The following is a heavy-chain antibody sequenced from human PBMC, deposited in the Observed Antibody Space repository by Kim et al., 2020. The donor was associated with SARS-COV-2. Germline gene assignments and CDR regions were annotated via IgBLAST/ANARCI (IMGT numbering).Heavy chain of an antibody. CDR1: GGSISSGGYY. CDR2: IYYSGST. J-gene: IGHJ5*02. V-gene: IGHV4-31*03. CDR3: ARVVVVPAALSTPFDP. Sequence: SETLSLTCTVSGGSISSGGYYWSWIRQHPGKGLEWIGYIYYSGSTYYNPSLKSRVTISVDTSKNQFSLKLSSVTAADTAVYYCARVVVVPAALSTPFDPWGQGTLVTVSS. D-gene: IGHD2-2*01.